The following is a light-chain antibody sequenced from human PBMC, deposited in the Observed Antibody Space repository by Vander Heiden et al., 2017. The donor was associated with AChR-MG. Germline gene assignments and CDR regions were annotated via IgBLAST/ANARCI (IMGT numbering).Light chain of an antibody. Sequence: QSALTQPRSVSGSPGQSVTISCTGTSSDVGTYNYVSWYQQHPGKAPKLMIYDATKRPSGVPDRFSGSKSGNTASLTISGLQAEDEADYYCCSYAGSYTWVFSGGTKLTVL. CDR1: SSDVGTYNY. J-gene: IGLJ3*02. CDR2: DAT. CDR3: CSYAGSYTWV. V-gene: IGLV2-11*01.